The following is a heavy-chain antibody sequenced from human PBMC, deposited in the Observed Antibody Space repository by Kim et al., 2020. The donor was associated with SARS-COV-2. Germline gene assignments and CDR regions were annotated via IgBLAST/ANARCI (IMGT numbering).Heavy chain of an antibody. J-gene: IGHJ4*02. D-gene: IGHD3-10*01. CDR3: ARHVGSVRGDDFDY. Sequence: NPSLQSRVTISVDTSKNQFSLKLSSVTAADTAVYYWARHVGSVRGDDFDYWGQGTLVTVSS. V-gene: IGHV4-39*01.